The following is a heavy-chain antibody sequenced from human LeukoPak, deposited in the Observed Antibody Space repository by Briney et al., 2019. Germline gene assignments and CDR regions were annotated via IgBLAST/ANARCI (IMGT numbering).Heavy chain of an antibody. Sequence: GGSLRLSCAASGFTFSSYSMNWVRQAPGKGLEWVSSISSRSSYIYYADSVKGRFTISRDNAQNSMYLQMNSLRVEDTAVYYCTSWGDTTAEYFQRWGQGTLVTVSS. J-gene: IGHJ1*01. CDR3: TSWGDTTAEYFQR. CDR2: ISSRSSYI. V-gene: IGHV3-21*01. D-gene: IGHD2-21*02. CDR1: GFTFSSYS.